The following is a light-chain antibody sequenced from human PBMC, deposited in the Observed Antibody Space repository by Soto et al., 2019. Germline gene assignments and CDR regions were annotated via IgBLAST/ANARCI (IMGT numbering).Light chain of an antibody. CDR1: QSISSW. V-gene: IGKV1-5*03. CDR2: KAS. CDR3: QQYNSYSRT. Sequence: DIQMAQSPSTLSASVGDRVTITCRASQSISSWLAWYQQKPGKAPKLLIYKASSLESGVPSRFSGSGSGTECTLTISSLQPDDFATYYCQQYNSYSRTFGQGTKV. J-gene: IGKJ1*01.